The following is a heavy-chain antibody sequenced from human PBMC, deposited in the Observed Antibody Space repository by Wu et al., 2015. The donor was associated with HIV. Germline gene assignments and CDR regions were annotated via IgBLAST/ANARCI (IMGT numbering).Heavy chain of an antibody. CDR1: GGTFSNYV. J-gene: IGHJ3*02. CDR3: ARGLPLGATDTFDI. Sequence: QVRLVQSGAEVKQPGSSVKVSCKASGGTFSNYVVSWVRQAPGQGLEWMGWMNPNSGNTGYAQKFQGRVTMTRNTSITTAYMELNSLKSEDTAVYFCARGLPLGATDTFDIWGQGTMVTVSS. V-gene: IGHV1-8*02. D-gene: IGHD1-26*01. CDR2: MNPNSGNT.